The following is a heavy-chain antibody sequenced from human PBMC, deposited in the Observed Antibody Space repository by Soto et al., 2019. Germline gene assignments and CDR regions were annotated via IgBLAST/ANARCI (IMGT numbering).Heavy chain of an antibody. V-gene: IGHV3-53*01. CDR2: IYSGGST. D-gene: IGHD3-22*01. J-gene: IGHJ6*02. Sequence: PGGSLRLSCAASGFTVSSNYMSWVRQAPGKGLEWVSVIYSGGSTYYADSVKGRFTISRDNSKNTLYLQMNSLRAEDTAVYYCARVNYHDSSGYYYRYYYGMDVWGQGTTVTVSS. CDR1: GFTVSSNY. CDR3: ARVNYHDSSGYYYRYYYGMDV.